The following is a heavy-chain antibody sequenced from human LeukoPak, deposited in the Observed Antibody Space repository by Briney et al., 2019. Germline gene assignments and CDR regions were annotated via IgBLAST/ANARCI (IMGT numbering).Heavy chain of an antibody. J-gene: IGHJ4*02. V-gene: IGHV1-18*01. CDR1: GYTFTSYG. Sequence: ASMKVSCKASGYTFTSYGISWVRQAPGQGLEWMGWISAYNGNTNYAQKLQGRVTMTTDTSTSTAYMELRSLRAEDTAVYYCAKDIRRGYNYGYDQFAYWGLGTLVTVSS. D-gene: IGHD5-18*01. CDR2: ISAYNGNT. CDR3: AKDIRRGYNYGYDQFAY.